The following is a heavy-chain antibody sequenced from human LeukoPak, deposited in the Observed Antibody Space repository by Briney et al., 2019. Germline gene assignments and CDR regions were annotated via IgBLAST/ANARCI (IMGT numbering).Heavy chain of an antibody. CDR3: ASGSSSWSAGYYFDY. V-gene: IGHV3-11*04. CDR1: GFTFSAYS. CDR2: ISSSGSTI. J-gene: IGHJ4*02. D-gene: IGHD6-13*01. Sequence: GGSLRLSCATSGFTFSAYSMSWIRQAPGKGLEWVSYISSSGSTIYYADSVKGRFTISRDNAKNSLYLQMNSLRAEDTAVYYCASGSSSWSAGYYFDYWGQGTLVTVSS.